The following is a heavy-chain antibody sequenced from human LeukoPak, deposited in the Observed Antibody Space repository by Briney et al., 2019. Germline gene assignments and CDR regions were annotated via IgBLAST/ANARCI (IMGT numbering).Heavy chain of an antibody. Sequence: ASVKVSCKASGYTFTSYDINWVRQATGQGLEWMGWMNPNSGNTGYAQKFQGRVTMTRNTSISTAYMELSSLRSEDTAVYYYAREYSSSSKQLYYYYGMDVWGQGTTVTVSS. CDR3: AREYSSSSKQLYYYYGMDV. CDR2: MNPNSGNT. J-gene: IGHJ6*02. CDR1: GYTFTSYD. D-gene: IGHD6-6*01. V-gene: IGHV1-8*01.